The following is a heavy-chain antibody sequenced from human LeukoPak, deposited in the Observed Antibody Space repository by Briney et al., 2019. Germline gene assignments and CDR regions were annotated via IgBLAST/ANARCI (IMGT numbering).Heavy chain of an antibody. CDR3: GGSLAREDWLDP. D-gene: IGHD1-26*01. CDR2: TYYRSKWYN. J-gene: IGHJ5*02. Sequence: SQTLSLTCVISGDSVSSTSAAWNSIRQSPSRGLEWLGRTYYRSKWYNDHAVSVKSRITINPDTSKNQFSLQLNSVTTEDTAVYYCGGSLAREDWLDPWGQGTLVTVSS. CDR1: GDSVSSTSAA. V-gene: IGHV6-1*01.